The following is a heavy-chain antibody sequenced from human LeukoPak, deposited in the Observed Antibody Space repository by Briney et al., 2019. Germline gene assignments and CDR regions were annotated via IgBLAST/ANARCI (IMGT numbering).Heavy chain of an antibody. Sequence: PGGSLRLSCAASGFTFSSYSMNWVRQAPGKGLVWVSRINSDGSSTSYADSVKGRFTISRDNAKNTLYLQMNSLRAEDTAVYYCARESRAEVFALDKAPYSYYYGSGSYYNVFYWGQGTLVTVSS. CDR3: ARESRAEVFALDKAPYSYYYGSGSYYNVFY. D-gene: IGHD3-10*01. V-gene: IGHV3-74*01. J-gene: IGHJ4*02. CDR2: INSDGSST. CDR1: GFTFSSYS.